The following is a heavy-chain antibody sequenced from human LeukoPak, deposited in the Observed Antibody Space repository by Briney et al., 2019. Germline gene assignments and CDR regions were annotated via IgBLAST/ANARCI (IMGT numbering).Heavy chain of an antibody. CDR1: GFTFSSYA. CDR3: AKDRRFGELYFDY. J-gene: IGHJ4*02. V-gene: IGHV3-23*01. CDR2: ISGSGGST. Sequence: QPGGSLRLSCAASGFTFSSYAMSWVRQAPGKGLEWVSAISGSGGSTYYADSVKGRFTISRDNSKNTLYLQMNSLRAEDTGVYYCAKDRRFGELYFDYWGQGTLVTVSS. D-gene: IGHD3-10*01.